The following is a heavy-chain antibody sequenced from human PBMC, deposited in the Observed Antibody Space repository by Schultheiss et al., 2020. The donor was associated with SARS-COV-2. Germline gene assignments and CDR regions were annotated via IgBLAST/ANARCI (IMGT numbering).Heavy chain of an antibody. CDR2: ISYDGSNK. CDR3: ARWGYSGYDIPAYYFDY. J-gene: IGHJ4*02. V-gene: IGHV3-30*03. Sequence: GESLKISCAASGFTFSSYGMHWVRQAPGKGLEWVAVISYDGSNKYYADSVKGRFTISRDNSKNTLYLQMNSLRAEDTAVYYCARWGYSGYDIPAYYFDYWGQGTLVTVSS. D-gene: IGHD5-12*01. CDR1: GFTFSSYG.